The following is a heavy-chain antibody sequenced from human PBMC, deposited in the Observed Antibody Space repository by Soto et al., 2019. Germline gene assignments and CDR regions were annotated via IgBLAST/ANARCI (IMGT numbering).Heavy chain of an antibody. Sequence: SETLSLTCAVYGGSFSGYYWSWIRQPPGKGLEWIGEINHSGSTNYNPSLKSRVTISVDTSKNQFSLKLSSVTAADTAVYYCAKRRHGYSYGMDVWGQGTTVTVSS. J-gene: IGHJ6*02. CDR2: INHSGST. CDR3: AKRRHGYSYGMDV. CDR1: GGSFSGYY. V-gene: IGHV4-34*01. D-gene: IGHD2-8*01.